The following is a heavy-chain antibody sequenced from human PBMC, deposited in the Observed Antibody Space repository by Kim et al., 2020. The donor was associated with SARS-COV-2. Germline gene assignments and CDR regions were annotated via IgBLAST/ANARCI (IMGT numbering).Heavy chain of an antibody. CDR2: ISWNSGSI. D-gene: IGHD6-13*01. Sequence: GGSLRHSCAASGFTFGDYAMHWVRQAPGKGLEWVSGISWNSGSIGYADSVKGRFTISRDNAKNSLYLQMNSLRAEDTALYYCAKGVAAAGSGWFDPWGQGTLVSVSS. CDR1: GFTFGDYA. V-gene: IGHV3-9*01. CDR3: AKGVAAAGSGWFDP. J-gene: IGHJ5*02.